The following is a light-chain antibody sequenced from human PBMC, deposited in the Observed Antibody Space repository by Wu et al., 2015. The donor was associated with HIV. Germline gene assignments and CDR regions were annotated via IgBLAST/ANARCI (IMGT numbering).Light chain of an antibody. V-gene: IGKV3-15*01. J-gene: IGKJ1*01. CDR2: SAS. CDR3: QQYGSSLTWT. Sequence: IVMTQSPATLSVSPGERATLSCRASQSISTYLAWYQQKPGQAPRLLIFSASTRATGVPARFSGSGSGTEFTLTITRLEPEDSAVYYCQQYGSSLTWTFGQGTKVEI. CDR1: QSISTY.